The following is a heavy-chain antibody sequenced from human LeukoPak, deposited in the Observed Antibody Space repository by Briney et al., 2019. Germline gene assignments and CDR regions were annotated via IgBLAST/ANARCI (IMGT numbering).Heavy chain of an antibody. V-gene: IGHV4-59*08. J-gene: IGHJ4*02. Sequence: SETLSLTCTVSGGSISSYYWSWIRQPPGKGLEWIGYIYYSGSTNYNPSLKSRVTISVDTSKNQFSLKLSSVTAADTAVYYCARQKRDDFWSGYRDYWGQGTLVTVSS. CDR2: IYYSGST. CDR3: ARQKRDDFWSGYRDY. CDR1: GGSISSYY. D-gene: IGHD3-3*01.